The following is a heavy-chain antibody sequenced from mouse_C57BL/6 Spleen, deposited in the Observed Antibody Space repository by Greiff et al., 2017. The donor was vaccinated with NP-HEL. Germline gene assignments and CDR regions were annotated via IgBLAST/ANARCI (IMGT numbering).Heavy chain of an antibody. CDR2: IYPGDGDT. Sequence: VQLQQSGPELVKPGASVKISCKASGYAFSSSWMNWVKQRPGKGVEGIGRIYPGDGDTNYNGKFKGKATLTADKTASTAYMRLISVTSDDSAVYCCARWLPYYYAMDGWGQATSVTVSS. J-gene: IGHJ4*01. CDR3: ARWLPYYYAMDG. D-gene: IGHD2-2*01. V-gene: IGHV1-82*01. CDR1: GYAFSSSW.